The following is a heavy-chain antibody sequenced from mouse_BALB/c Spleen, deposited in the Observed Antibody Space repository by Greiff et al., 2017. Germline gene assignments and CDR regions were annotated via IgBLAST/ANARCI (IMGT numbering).Heavy chain of an antibody. J-gene: IGHJ4*01. CDR1: GFTFSDYG. Sequence: EVQRVESGGGLVQPGGSRKLSCAASGFTFSDYGMAWVRQAPGKGPEWVAFISNLAYSIYYADTVTGRFTISRENAKNTLYLEMSSLRSEDTAMYYCARATTVYAMDYWGQGTSVTVSS. V-gene: IGHV5-15*02. CDR3: ARATTVYAMDY. CDR2: ISNLAYSI. D-gene: IGHD1-1*01.